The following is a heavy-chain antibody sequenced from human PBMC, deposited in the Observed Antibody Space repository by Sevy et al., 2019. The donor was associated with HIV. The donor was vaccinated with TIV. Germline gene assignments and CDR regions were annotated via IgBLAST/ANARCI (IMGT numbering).Heavy chain of an antibody. J-gene: IGHJ4*02. Sequence: GGSLRLSCVASGFTLSSHGMHWVRQAPGKGLEWVSLIWYDGSHKFYADSVKGRFTISRDNSKNTLFLQMNSLRAEDTAVYYCARDLPPSATTVAHFDCWGQGTLVTVSS. D-gene: IGHD4-17*01. CDR1: GFTLSSHG. V-gene: IGHV3-33*01. CDR3: ARDLPPSATTVAHFDC. CDR2: IWYDGSHK.